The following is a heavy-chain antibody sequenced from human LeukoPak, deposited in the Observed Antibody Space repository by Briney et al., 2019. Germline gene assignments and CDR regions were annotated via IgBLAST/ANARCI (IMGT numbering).Heavy chain of an antibody. D-gene: IGHD1-26*01. CDR2: INTGNGNT. V-gene: IGHV1-3*04. CDR1: GYTFTSYG. CDR3: AREGAASWFDP. Sequence: GASVKVSCKASGYTFTSYGISWVRQAPGQGLEWMGWINTGNGNTKYSQKFQGRVTITRDTSASTAYMELSSLSSEDTAVYYCAREGAASWFDPWGQGTLVTVSS. J-gene: IGHJ5*02.